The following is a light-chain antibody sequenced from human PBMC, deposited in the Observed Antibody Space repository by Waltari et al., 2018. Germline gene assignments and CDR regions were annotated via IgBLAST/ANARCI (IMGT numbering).Light chain of an antibody. Sequence: DIQMTQSPATLPASVGDRVTITCLASQSIGRWLAWYQQKPRKAPKLLISESAKLQSGVPSRFSGSGSGTDFTLTINGLQPDDFAIYYCHQYMSYPWTFGLGTKVEIK. CDR2: ESA. CDR1: QSIGRW. J-gene: IGKJ1*01. V-gene: IGKV1-5*03. CDR3: HQYMSYPWT.